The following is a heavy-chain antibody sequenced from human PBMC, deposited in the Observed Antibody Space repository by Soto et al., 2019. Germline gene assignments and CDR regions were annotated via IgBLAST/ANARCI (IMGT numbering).Heavy chain of an antibody. V-gene: IGHV3-11*06. Sequence: GGSLRLSCAASGFTFSDHYMSWIRQAPGKGLEWIGYSRNSGSFTRYADSVKGRFPISRDNAKNSLYLQINSLRGDDTAIYYCVRSGDNYNLLDYWGQGTPVTVSS. CDR3: VRSGDNYNLLDY. D-gene: IGHD1-1*01. CDR1: GFTFSDHY. CDR2: SRNSGSFT. J-gene: IGHJ4*02.